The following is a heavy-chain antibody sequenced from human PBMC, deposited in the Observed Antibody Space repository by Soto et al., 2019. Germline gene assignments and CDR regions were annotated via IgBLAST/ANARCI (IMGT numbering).Heavy chain of an antibody. CDR3: AKNKGEYSGYEYPFDI. D-gene: IGHD5-12*01. CDR2: ISGSGGST. J-gene: IGHJ3*02. Sequence: GGSLRLSCAASGFTFSSYAMSWVRQAPGKGLEWVSAISGSGGSTYYADSVKGRFTISRDNSKNTLYLQMNSLRAEDTAVYYCAKNKGEYSGYEYPFDIWGQGTMVTVSS. V-gene: IGHV3-23*01. CDR1: GFTFSSYA.